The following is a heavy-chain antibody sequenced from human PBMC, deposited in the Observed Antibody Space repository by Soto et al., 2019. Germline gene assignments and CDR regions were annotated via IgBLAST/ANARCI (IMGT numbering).Heavy chain of an antibody. CDR1: GGSFSPYY. V-gene: IGHV4-34*01. J-gene: IGHJ4*02. CDR2: TDESGGI. CDR3: AIGRWGIKY. D-gene: IGHD3-16*01. Sequence: QVQLQQWGTGLLKSSETLSLNCAVYGGSFSPYYWSWVRQPPGKGLEWIGETDESGGIYYNPSLKSRVTVSLDTSKKQFSLEVKSVTAADTAVYYCAIGRWGIKYWGQGTLVTVSS.